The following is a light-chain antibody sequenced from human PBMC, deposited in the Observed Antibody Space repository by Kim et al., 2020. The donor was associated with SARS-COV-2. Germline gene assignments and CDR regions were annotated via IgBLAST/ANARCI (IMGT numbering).Light chain of an antibody. CDR1: SLRSYY. Sequence: SSELTQDPAVSVALGQTVRITCQGDSLRSYYATWYQQKPGQAPIVVIYGKNNRPSVIPDRFSGSSSGDTASLTITGTQAGDEADYYCNSRGSNDNVLFGG. CDR2: GKN. CDR3: NSRGSNDNVL. J-gene: IGLJ2*01. V-gene: IGLV3-19*01.